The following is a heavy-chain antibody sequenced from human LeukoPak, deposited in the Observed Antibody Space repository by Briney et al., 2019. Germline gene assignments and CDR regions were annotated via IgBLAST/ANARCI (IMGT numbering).Heavy chain of an antibody. Sequence: SETLSLTCTVSGSSISSGGYSWSWIRQHPGKGLEWIGYIYYSGSTYYNPSLKSRVTISVDTSKNQFSLKLSSVTAADTAVYYCARVGGSWYAFDIWGQGTMVTVSS. CDR3: ARVGGSWYAFDI. CDR1: GSSISSGGYS. J-gene: IGHJ3*02. CDR2: IYYSGST. D-gene: IGHD6-13*01. V-gene: IGHV4-31*03.